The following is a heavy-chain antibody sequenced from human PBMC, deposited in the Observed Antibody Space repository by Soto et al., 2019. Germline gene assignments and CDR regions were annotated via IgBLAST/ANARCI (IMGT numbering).Heavy chain of an antibody. CDR3: PGEVAGPTPIGH. CDR2: INSDGSRT. CDR1: GFTFSSYW. V-gene: IGHV3-74*01. J-gene: IGHJ5*02. D-gene: IGHD6-19*01. Sequence: EVQLVESGGGLVQPGGSLRLSCAASGFTFSSYWMHWVRQAPGKGLVWVSRINSDGSRTSYADSVKGRFTISRDNGKNTLFRKRTRLSAEGLVGYYCPGEVAGPTPIGHWGQGTLVTVSS.